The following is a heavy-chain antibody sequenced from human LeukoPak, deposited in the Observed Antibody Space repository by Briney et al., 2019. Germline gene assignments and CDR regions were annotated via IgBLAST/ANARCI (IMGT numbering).Heavy chain of an antibody. CDR2: IYYSGST. CDR1: GGSISSTTYY. Sequence: SETLSLTCTVSGGSISSTTYYWAWIRQPPGKGLEWIGTIYYSGSTSYNPSLKSRVTMSVATSKNQFSLKLSSVTAADTAVYSCAIQPSLVAGYYFDYWGQGTLVTVSS. CDR3: AIQPSLVAGYYFDY. J-gene: IGHJ4*02. D-gene: IGHD3-3*02. V-gene: IGHV4-39*01.